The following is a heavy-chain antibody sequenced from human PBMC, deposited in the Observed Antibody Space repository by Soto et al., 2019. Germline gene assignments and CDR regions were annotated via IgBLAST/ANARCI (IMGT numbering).Heavy chain of an antibody. CDR2: IIPILGIA. Sequence: QVQLVQSGAEVKKPGSSGKVSCKASGGTFSSYTISWVRQAPGQGLEWMGRIIPILGIANYAQKFQGRVTITADKSASTAYMELSSQSSADTAVCYCARDAWSCSSTTSYGSSYYYARDVWGQGTTVTVSS. J-gene: IGHJ6*02. CDR3: ARDAWSCSSTTSYGSSYYYARDV. D-gene: IGHD2-2*01. V-gene: IGHV1-69*08. CDR1: GGTFSSYT.